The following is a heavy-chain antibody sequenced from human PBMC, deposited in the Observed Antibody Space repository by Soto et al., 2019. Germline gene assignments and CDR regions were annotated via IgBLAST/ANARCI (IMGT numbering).Heavy chain of an antibody. CDR3: ARVRGGYHYNYFDY. CDR2: IYYSGST. Sequence: SETLSLTCTVSGGSISSYYWSWIRQPPGKGLEWIGYIYYSGSTNYNPSLKSRVTISVDTSKNQFSLKLSSVTAADTAVYYCARVRGGYHYNYFDYWGQGTLVTSPQ. D-gene: IGHD5-12*01. CDR1: GGSISSYY. V-gene: IGHV4-59*01. J-gene: IGHJ4*02.